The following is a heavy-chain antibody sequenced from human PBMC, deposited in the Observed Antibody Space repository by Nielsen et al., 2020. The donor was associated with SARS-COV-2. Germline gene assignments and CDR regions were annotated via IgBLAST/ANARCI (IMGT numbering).Heavy chain of an antibody. CDR1: GFTFSSYA. Sequence: GESLKISCAASGFTFSSYAMHWVRQAPGKGLEWVAVISYDGSNKYYADSVKGRFTISRDNSKNTLYLQMNSLRAEDTAVYYCATFRGLRSYWGQGTLVTVSS. CDR3: ATFRGLRSY. J-gene: IGHJ4*02. D-gene: IGHD4-17*01. CDR2: ISYDGSNK. V-gene: IGHV3-30-3*01.